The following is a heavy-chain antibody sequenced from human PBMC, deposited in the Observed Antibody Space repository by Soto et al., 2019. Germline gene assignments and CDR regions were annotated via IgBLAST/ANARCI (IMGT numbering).Heavy chain of an antibody. Sequence: EVQLVESGGGLVQPGGSLKLSCAASGFTFSGSAMHWVRQASGKGLEWVGRIRSKANSYATAYAASVKGRFTISRDDSKNTAYLQMNSLKTEDTAVYYCTPSPGTTGTTPGWGQGTLVTVSS. D-gene: IGHD1-1*01. V-gene: IGHV3-73*01. CDR2: IRSKANSYAT. J-gene: IGHJ4*02. CDR1: GFTFSGSA. CDR3: TPSPGTTGTTPG.